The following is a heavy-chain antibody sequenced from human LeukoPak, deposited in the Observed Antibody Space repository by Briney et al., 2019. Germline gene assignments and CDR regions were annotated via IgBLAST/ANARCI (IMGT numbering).Heavy chain of an antibody. CDR1: GYTFTSYY. Sequence: ASVKVSCKASGYTFTSYYMHRVRQAPGQGLEWMGITNPSGGSTSYAQKFQGRVTMTRDTSTSIVNMELSSLRSEDTAVYYCARASSSWNAFDHWGQGTLVTVSS. J-gene: IGHJ4*02. V-gene: IGHV1-46*01. D-gene: IGHD6-13*01. CDR3: ARASSSWNAFDH. CDR2: TNPSGGST.